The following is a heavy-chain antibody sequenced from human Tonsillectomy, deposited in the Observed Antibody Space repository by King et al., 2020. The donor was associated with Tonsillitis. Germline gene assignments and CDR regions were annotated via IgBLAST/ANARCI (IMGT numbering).Heavy chain of an antibody. V-gene: IGHV3-74*01. CDR1: GFTFNSYW. D-gene: IGHD6-19*01. J-gene: IGHJ1*01. Sequence: VQLVESGGGLVHPGGSLRLSCAFSGFTFNSYWMHWVRQAPGKGLVWVSRINADGSGTTYADSVKGRFNISKDNAKNTLFLQMNSLRAEDTAIYYCTRGSRNSSHLPFQHWGQGTLVTVSS. CDR2: INADGSGT. CDR3: TRGSRNSSHLPFQH.